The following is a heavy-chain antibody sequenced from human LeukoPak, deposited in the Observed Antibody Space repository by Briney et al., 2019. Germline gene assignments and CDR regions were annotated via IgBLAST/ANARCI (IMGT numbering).Heavy chain of an antibody. CDR3: ARVGSGSFRD. Sequence: SETLSLTCSVSGVSISSHYWSWIRQPPGKGLEWIGYIYNSGSANYNPSLKSRVTISIDTSNNQFSLNLTSVTPADTAAYYCARVGSGSFRDWGQGTLVTVSS. CDR2: IYNSGSA. V-gene: IGHV4-59*11. CDR1: GVSISSHY. J-gene: IGHJ4*02. D-gene: IGHD1-26*01.